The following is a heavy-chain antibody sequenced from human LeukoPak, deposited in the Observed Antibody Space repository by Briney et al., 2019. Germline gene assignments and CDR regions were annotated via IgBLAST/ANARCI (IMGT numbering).Heavy chain of an antibody. Sequence: ASVKVSCKASGYTFTGYYMHWVRQAPGQGLEWMGWINPNSGGTNYAQKFQGRVTMTRDTSISTAYMELSRLRSDDTAVYYCAGEGRGCSSTSCYLGYWGQGTLVTVSS. D-gene: IGHD2-2*01. CDR1: GYTFTGYY. J-gene: IGHJ4*02. V-gene: IGHV1-2*02. CDR3: AGEGRGCSSTSCYLGY. CDR2: INPNSGGT.